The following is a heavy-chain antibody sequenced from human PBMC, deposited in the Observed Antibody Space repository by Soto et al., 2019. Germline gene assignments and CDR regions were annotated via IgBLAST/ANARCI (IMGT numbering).Heavy chain of an antibody. CDR1: VFTFSSYA. CDR3: AKSPKVISPSFDH. J-gene: IGHJ4*02. D-gene: IGHD3-22*01. CDR2: ISGSGGTT. Sequence: GGSLCLSCVPSVFTFSSYALNWIGQAPGRGLEWVSAISGSGGTTYYADSVKGRFTISTDNSKNTLFLQTNSLRAEDAAIYYSAKSPKVISPSFDHWGQGSLVT. V-gene: IGHV3-23*01.